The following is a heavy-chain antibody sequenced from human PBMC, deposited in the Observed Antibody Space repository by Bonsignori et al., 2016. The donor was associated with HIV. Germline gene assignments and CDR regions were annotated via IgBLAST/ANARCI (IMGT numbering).Heavy chain of an antibody. CDR1: GGSISSYY. D-gene: IGHD3-9*01. CDR2: IYYTGST. V-gene: IGHV4-59*01. Sequence: SETLSLTCIVSGGSISSYYWSWIRQPPGKGLEWIGNIYYTGSTNYNPSLQSRVTISADTSKNQFSLRLNSLTAADTAMYYCAREGGLTYYDIFTGYGAFDIWGQGTMVTVSS. J-gene: IGHJ3*02. CDR3: AREGGLTYYDIFTGYGAFDI.